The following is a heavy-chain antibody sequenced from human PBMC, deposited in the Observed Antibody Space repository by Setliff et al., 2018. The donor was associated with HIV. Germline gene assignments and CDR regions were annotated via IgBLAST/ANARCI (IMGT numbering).Heavy chain of an antibody. CDR1: GFTFSAHG. Sequence: GSLRLSCAASGFTFSAHGMHWVRQAPGKGLEWVTFINYDDNYEYYADSVKGRFTISRDNSKNTVDLHMNSLRTEDTAVYYCAKDGDYRNGDYDAFDIWGLGTMVTV. D-gene: IGHD4-4*01. CDR3: AKDGDYRNGDYDAFDI. J-gene: IGHJ3*02. V-gene: IGHV3-30*02. CDR2: INYDDNYE.